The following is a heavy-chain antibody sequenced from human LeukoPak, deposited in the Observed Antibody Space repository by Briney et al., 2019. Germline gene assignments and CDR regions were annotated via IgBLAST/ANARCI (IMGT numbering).Heavy chain of an antibody. V-gene: IGHV3-48*03. CDR1: GFTFSSYE. J-gene: IGHJ4*02. D-gene: IGHD2-15*01. Sequence: GGSLRLSCAASGFTFSSYEMHWVRQAPGKGLEWVSYISNSGSTIYYADSVKGRFTISRDNAKNSLYLQMNSLRAEDTAVYYCARDSGGSSPFDYWGQGTLVTVSS. CDR2: ISNSGSTI. CDR3: ARDSGGSSPFDY.